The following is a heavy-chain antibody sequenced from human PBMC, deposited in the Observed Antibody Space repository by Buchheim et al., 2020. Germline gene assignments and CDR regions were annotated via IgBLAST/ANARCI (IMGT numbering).Heavy chain of an antibody. J-gene: IGHJ6*02. CDR2: ISYDGSNK. V-gene: IGHV3-30*04. CDR3: ARVKGLLWFGESRRNYYYGMDV. D-gene: IGHD3-10*01. CDR1: GFTFSSYA. Sequence: QVQLVESGGGVVQPGRSLRLSCAASGFTFSSYAMHWVRQAPGKGLEWVAVISYDGSNKYYADSVKGRFTISRDNSKNTLHLQMNSLRAEDTAVYYCARVKGLLWFGESRRNYYYGMDVWGQGTT.